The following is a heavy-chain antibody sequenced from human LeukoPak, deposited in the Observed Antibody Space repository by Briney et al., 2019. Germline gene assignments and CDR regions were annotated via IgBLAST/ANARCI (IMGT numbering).Heavy chain of an antibody. CDR1: GDSLSSGSYP. J-gene: IGHJ4*02. Sequence: SDTLSLTCTLSGDSLSSGSYPWTWIRQPPGRGLECIGYIYYTGRTSYNPSLQSRVAMSVDTSKNQFSLKLSSVAAADTAVYYCARVWDREVKYFDYWGQGTLVTVSS. CDR3: ARVWDREVKYFDY. CDR2: IYYTGRT. D-gene: IGHD1-26*01. V-gene: IGHV4-61*01.